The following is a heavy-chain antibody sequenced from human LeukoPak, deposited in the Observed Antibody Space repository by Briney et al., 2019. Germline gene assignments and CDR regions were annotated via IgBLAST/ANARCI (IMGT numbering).Heavy chain of an antibody. Sequence: PSETLSLTCTVSGGSISSSSYYWGWIRQPAGKGLEWIGRIYTRGSTNYNPSLKSRVTMSVDTSKNQFSLKLSSVTAADTAVYYCAREAVIAVAAKYYFDYWGQGTLVTVSS. D-gene: IGHD6-19*01. CDR2: IYTRGST. CDR3: AREAVIAVAAKYYFDY. CDR1: GGSISSSSYY. V-gene: IGHV4-61*02. J-gene: IGHJ4*02.